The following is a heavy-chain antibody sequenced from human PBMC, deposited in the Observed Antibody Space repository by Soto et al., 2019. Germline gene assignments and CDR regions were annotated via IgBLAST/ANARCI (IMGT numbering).Heavy chain of an antibody. CDR1: GGSISSHF. CDR3: ARKMPTMIVVVIQNWFDP. D-gene: IGHD3-22*01. J-gene: IGHJ5*02. CDR2: IYHSGTT. Sequence: SETLSLTCTVSGGSISSHFWTWIRQPPGKGLEWIGYIYHSGTTNYNPSLKSRVTISVDTSKNQFSLKLSSVTAADTAVYYCARKMPTMIVVVIQNWFDPWGQGTLVTVSS. V-gene: IGHV4-59*11.